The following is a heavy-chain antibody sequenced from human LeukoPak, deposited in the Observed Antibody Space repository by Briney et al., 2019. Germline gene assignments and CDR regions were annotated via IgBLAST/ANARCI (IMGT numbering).Heavy chain of an antibody. CDR3: ARDRRDYYGSGSYNEFDY. V-gene: IGHV1-2*06. CDR1: GYAFTGYY. CDR2: INPNSGGT. J-gene: IGHJ4*02. D-gene: IGHD3-10*01. Sequence: ASVKVSCKASGYAFTGYYMHWVRQAPGQGLEWMGRINPNSGGTNYAQKFQGRVTMTRDTSISTAYMELSRLRSDDTAVYYCARDRRDYYGSGSYNEFDYWGQGTLVTVPS.